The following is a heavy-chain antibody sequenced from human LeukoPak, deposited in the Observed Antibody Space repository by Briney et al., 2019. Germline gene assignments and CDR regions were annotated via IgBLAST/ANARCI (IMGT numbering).Heavy chain of an antibody. V-gene: IGHV4-4*07. D-gene: IGHD3-10*01. Sequence: SETLSLTCTVSGRSIRSVYWNWIRQSAGKGLEWIGRIYATDLTNYNPSLKSRVTLSADMSKNELSLTLKSVTAADTAVYYCARGFGSGTSPIDLWGQGALVTVSS. CDR3: ARGFGSGTSPIDL. CDR1: GRSIRSVY. CDR2: IYATDLT. J-gene: IGHJ5*02.